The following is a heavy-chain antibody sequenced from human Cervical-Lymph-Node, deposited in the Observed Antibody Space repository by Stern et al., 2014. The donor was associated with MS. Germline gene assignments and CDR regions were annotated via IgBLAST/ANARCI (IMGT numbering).Heavy chain of an antibody. J-gene: IGHJ3*02. CDR1: GYTFTAYG. D-gene: IGHD2-15*01. Sequence: VQLVESGAEVKKPGASVKVSCKAAGYTFTAYGIRWVRQAPGQGLEWMGWISTSSGNADYEQQLQSRVTMTADTSTSTAYMELRSLRSDDTAVYYCARGLLGSENAFDIWGQGTMVTVSS. CDR3: ARGLLGSENAFDI. CDR2: ISTSSGNA. V-gene: IGHV1-18*01.